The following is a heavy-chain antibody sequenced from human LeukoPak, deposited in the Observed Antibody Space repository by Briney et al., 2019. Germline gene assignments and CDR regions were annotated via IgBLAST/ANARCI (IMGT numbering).Heavy chain of an antibody. Sequence: GGSLRLSCAASGFTFSSYSMNWVRQAPGKGLEWVSSLSGSSIYIFYADSVKGRFTISRDNAKNSLYLQMNSLRAEDTAVYYCARWGYSYGSDYWGQGTLVTVSS. CDR1: GFTFSSYS. V-gene: IGHV3-21*06. J-gene: IGHJ4*02. D-gene: IGHD5-18*01. CDR2: LSGSSIYI. CDR3: ARWGYSYGSDY.